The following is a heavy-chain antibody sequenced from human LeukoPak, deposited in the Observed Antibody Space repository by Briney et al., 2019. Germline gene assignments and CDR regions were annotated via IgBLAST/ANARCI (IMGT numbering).Heavy chain of an antibody. J-gene: IGHJ3*02. CDR2: INHSGST. V-gene: IGHV4-34*01. Sequence: PSETLSLTCAVYGGSFSGYYWSWIRQPPGKGLEWIGEINHSGSTNYNPSLKSRVTISVDTSKNQFSLKLSSVTAADTAVYYCARRRRSDWYMGRRGAFDIWGQGTMVTVSS. CDR3: ARRRRSDWYMGRRGAFDI. CDR1: GGSFSGYY. D-gene: IGHD6-19*01.